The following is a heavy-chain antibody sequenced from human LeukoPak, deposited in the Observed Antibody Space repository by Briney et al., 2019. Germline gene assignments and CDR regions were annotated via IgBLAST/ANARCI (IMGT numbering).Heavy chain of an antibody. CDR3: ARQRFTMRAYAGNWFDP. Sequence: GESLKISCKGSGYSFTNYRIGWVRQMPGKGLEWMGIIYPGDSDTRYSPSFQDQVTISADKSISTAYLQWSSLKASDTAMYYCARQRFTMRAYAGNWFDPWGQGTLVTVSS. V-gene: IGHV5-51*01. CDR1: GYSFTNYR. D-gene: IGHD3-10*01. J-gene: IGHJ5*02. CDR2: IYPGDSDT.